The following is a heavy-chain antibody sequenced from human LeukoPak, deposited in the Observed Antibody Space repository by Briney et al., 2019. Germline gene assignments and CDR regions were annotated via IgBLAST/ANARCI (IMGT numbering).Heavy chain of an antibody. CDR3: ARSNQPDIVVVPAAIDYYGMDV. CDR1: GGSISSYY. D-gene: IGHD2-2*02. V-gene: IGHV4-59*01. Sequence: SETLSLTCTVSGGSISSYYWSWIRQPPGKGLGWIGYIYYSGSTNYNPSLKSRVTISVDTSKNQFSLKLSSVTAADTAVYYCARSNQPDIVVVPAAIDYYGMDVWGQGTTVTVSS. J-gene: IGHJ6*02. CDR2: IYYSGST.